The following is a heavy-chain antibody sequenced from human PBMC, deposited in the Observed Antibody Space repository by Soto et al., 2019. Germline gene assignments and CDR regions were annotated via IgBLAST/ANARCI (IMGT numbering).Heavy chain of an antibody. V-gene: IGHV3-30*18. J-gene: IGHJ4*02. D-gene: IGHD6-13*01. Sequence: QVQLVESGGGVVQPGRSLRLSCAASGFTFSSYGMHWVRQAPGKGLEWVAVISYDGSNKYYADSVKGRFTISRDNSKNTLYLQMNSLRAEDTAVYYCAKAPGGQQLVPFFDYWGQGTLVTVSS. CDR2: ISYDGSNK. CDR3: AKAPGGQQLVPFFDY. CDR1: GFTFSSYG.